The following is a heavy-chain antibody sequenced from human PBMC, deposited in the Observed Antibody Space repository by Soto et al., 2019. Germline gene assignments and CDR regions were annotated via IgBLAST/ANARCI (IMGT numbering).Heavy chain of an antibody. J-gene: IGHJ5*02. V-gene: IGHV4-34*01. CDR3: ARVSPAMVTGCGKRRTWFDP. CDR1: GGSFSGYY. D-gene: IGHD5-18*01. Sequence: QVQLQQWGAGLLKPSETLSLTCAVYGGSFSGYYWSWIRQPPGKGLEWIGEINHSGSTNYNPSLKSRVTISVDTSKNQFSLKLSSVTAADTAVYYCARVSPAMVTGCGKRRTWFDPWGQGTLVTVSS. CDR2: INHSGST.